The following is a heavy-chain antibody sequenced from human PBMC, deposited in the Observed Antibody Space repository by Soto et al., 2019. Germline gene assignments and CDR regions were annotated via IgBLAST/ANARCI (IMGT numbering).Heavy chain of an antibody. D-gene: IGHD3-3*01. CDR2: MNPNSGNT. J-gene: IGHJ6*02. CDR3: ARGLRVRFLEWLDEGPYYYYGMDV. V-gene: IGHV1-8*01. CDR1: GYTFTSYD. Sequence: GASVKVSCKASGYTFTSYDINWVRQATGQGLEWMGWMNPNSGNTGYAQKFQGRVTMTRNTSISTAYMELSSLRSEDTAVYYCARGLRVRFLEWLDEGPYYYYGMDVWGQGTTVTVSS.